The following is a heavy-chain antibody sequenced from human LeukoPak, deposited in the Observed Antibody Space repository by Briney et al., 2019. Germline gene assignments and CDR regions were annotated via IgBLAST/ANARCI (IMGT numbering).Heavy chain of an antibody. CDR1: GYSITSGYY. V-gene: IGHV4-38-2*02. CDR3: ARVSSSWYQDWYFDL. J-gene: IGHJ2*01. D-gene: IGHD6-13*01. Sequence: SETLSLTCTVSGYSITSGYYWGWIRQPPGKGLEWIGSIYHTGSTYYNPSLKSRVTISVDTSKNQFSLNLSSVTAADTAMYYCARVSSSWYQDWYFDLWGRGTLVTVSS. CDR2: IYHTGST.